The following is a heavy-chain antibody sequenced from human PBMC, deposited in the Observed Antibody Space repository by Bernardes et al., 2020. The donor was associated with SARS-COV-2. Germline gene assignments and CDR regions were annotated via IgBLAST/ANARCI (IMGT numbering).Heavy chain of an antibody. CDR2: VDASDSYT. Sequence: GESLKISCKASGYSFTNYWISWVRQMPGKGLEWMGKVDASDSYTENSPSFRGHVTISVDRSITTAYLRWSSLKASDTGMYYCARHRSVAGRRLLDYWGQGTLVTVSS. CDR3: ARHRSVAGRRLLDY. D-gene: IGHD6-6*01. CDR1: GYSFTNYW. V-gene: IGHV5-10-1*01. J-gene: IGHJ4*02.